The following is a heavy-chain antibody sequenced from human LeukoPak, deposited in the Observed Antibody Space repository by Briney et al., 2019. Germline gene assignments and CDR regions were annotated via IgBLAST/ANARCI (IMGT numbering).Heavy chain of an antibody. CDR1: GGSISSSSYY. CDR3: ASTRTGKQLVLDY. CDR2: IYYSGST. V-gene: IGHV4-39*01. D-gene: IGHD6-13*01. Sequence: PSETLSLTCTVSGGSISSSSYYWGWIRQPPGKGLEWIGSIYYSGSTYYNPSLKSRINISVDTSKNQFSMKLSSVTAADTAVYYCASTRTGKQLVLDYWGQGTLVTVSS. J-gene: IGHJ4*02.